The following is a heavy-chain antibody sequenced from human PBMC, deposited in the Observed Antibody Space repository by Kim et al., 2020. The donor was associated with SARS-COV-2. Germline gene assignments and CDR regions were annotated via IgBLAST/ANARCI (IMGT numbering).Heavy chain of an antibody. Sequence: SETLSLTCTVSGGSISSGGYYWSWIRQHPGKGLEWIGYIYYSGSTYYNPSLKSRVTISVDTSKNQFSLKLSSVTAADTAVYYCARIFLGIQLWFPKDFNWFDPWGQGTLVTVSS. CDR2: IYYSGST. CDR1: GGSISSGGYY. V-gene: IGHV4-31*03. J-gene: IGHJ5*02. D-gene: IGHD5-18*01. CDR3: ARIFLGIQLWFPKDFNWFDP.